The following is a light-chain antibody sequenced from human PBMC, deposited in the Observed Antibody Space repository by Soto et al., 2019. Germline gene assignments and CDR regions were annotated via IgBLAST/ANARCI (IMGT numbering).Light chain of an antibody. V-gene: IGKV1-39*01. CDR3: QQSYGVPLT. CDR2: ATS. Sequence: DIPMTQSPPSLSASVGDRVTISCRASQFISKSLNWYQQRPGKAPRLLIYATSSLESGVPSGFSGSGSGTDFTLTIDSLQPEDFATYYCQQSYGVPLTFGGGTTVEMK. CDR1: QFISKS. J-gene: IGKJ4*01.